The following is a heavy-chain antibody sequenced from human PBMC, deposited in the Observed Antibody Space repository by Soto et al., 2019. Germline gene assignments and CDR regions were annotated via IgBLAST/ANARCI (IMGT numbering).Heavy chain of an antibody. CDR3: ARDSYGFDY. CDR1: GFTFSNYA. CDR2: IWYDGTNK. Sequence: QTGGSLRLSCAASGFTFSNYAMHWVRQAPGKGLEWVAVIWYDGTNKYYAESVKGRFTISRDNSKNRLNLQMNSLRAEDTAVYYCARDSYGFDYWGQGTLVTVSS. J-gene: IGHJ4*02. V-gene: IGHV3-33*01. D-gene: IGHD5-18*01.